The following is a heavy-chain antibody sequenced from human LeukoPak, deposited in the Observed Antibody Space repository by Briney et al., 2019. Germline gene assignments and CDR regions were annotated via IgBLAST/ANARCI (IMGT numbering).Heavy chain of an antibody. V-gene: IGHV3-23*01. D-gene: IGHD4-17*01. CDR1: GFTFSSYA. Sequence: GGSLRLPCAASGFTFSSYAMMWLRQAPGKGLEWVSAISGAGGTTLYADSVKGRFTISRDNSKNTLYLQMTSLRVEDTAVYYCARDPNGDYIGAFEIWGQGTMVTVSS. CDR3: ARDPNGDYIGAFEI. CDR2: ISGAGGTT. J-gene: IGHJ3*02.